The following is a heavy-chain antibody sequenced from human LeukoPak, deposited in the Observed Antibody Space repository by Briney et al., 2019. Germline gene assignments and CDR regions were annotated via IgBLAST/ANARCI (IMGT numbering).Heavy chain of an antibody. Sequence: SVKVSCKASGGTFSSYAISWVRQAPGQGLEWMGGIIPIFGTANYAQKFQGRVTITADESTSTAYMELSSLRSEDTAVYYCARVGKDQLPYYYYYMDVWGKGTTVTVSS. CDR3: ARVGKDQLPYYYYYMDV. D-gene: IGHD2-2*01. J-gene: IGHJ6*03. V-gene: IGHV1-69*13. CDR2: IIPIFGTA. CDR1: GGTFSSYA.